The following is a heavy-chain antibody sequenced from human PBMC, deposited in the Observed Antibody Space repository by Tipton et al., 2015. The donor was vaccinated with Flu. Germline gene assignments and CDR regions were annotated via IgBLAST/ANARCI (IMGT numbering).Heavy chain of an antibody. D-gene: IGHD3-10*01. CDR1: GYSFTSYW. V-gene: IGHV5-51*01. J-gene: IGHJ6*02. Sequence: VQLMQSGAEVKKPGESLKISCKGSGYSFTSYWIGWVRQMPGKGLEWMGIIYPGDSDTRYSPSFQGQVTISADKSISTAYLQWSSLKASDTAMYYCARQQLINYYGSGSYYYGMDVWGQGTTVTVSS. CDR2: IYPGDSDT. CDR3: ARQQLINYYGSGSYYYGMDV.